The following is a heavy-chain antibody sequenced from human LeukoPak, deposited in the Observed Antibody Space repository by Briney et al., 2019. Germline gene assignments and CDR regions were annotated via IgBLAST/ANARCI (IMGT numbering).Heavy chain of an antibody. V-gene: IGHV3-30-3*01. D-gene: IGHD2-15*01. J-gene: IGHJ3*02. Sequence: GGSLRLSCAASGFTFSSYAMHWVRQAPGKGLEWVAVISYDGSNKYYADSVKGRFTISRDNSKNTLYLQMNSLRAEDTAVYYCGRYCSGGSCYLDAFDIWGQGTMVTVSS. CDR2: ISYDGSNK. CDR3: GRYCSGGSCYLDAFDI. CDR1: GFTFSSYA.